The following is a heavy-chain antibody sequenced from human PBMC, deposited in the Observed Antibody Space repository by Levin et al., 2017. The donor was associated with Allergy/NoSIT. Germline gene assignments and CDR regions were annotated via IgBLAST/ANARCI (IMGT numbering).Heavy chain of an antibody. CDR1: GFDFRTHA. Sequence: PGGSLRLSCEASGFDFRTHAMSWVRQAPGKGLEWVSGLNGSGGATKYADSVKGRFTISRDNGKNTLYLQMDGLRVEDTAVYYGAKHGGVTPMSPLDFWGQGTLVTVSS. CDR2: LNGSGGAT. D-gene: IGHD2-21*02. J-gene: IGHJ4*02. V-gene: IGHV3-23*01. CDR3: AKHGGVTPMSPLDF.